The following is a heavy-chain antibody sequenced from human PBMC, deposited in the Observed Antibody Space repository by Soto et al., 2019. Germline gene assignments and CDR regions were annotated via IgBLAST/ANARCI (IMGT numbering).Heavy chain of an antibody. Sequence: GGSLRLSCAASGFTFSSYAMSWVRQAPGKGLEWVSAISGSGGSTYYADSVKGRFTISRDNSKNTLYLQMNSLRAEDTAVYYCANQGYCTNGVCYRSVEDWFDPWGQGTLVTVSS. D-gene: IGHD2-8*01. V-gene: IGHV3-23*01. CDR1: GFTFSSYA. CDR2: ISGSGGST. CDR3: ANQGYCTNGVCYRSVEDWFDP. J-gene: IGHJ5*02.